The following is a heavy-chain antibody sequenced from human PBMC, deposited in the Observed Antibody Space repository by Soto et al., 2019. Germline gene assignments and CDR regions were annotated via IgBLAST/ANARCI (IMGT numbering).Heavy chain of an antibody. V-gene: IGHV4-39*02. D-gene: IGHD3-22*01. CDR3: ARVDSSGGLDS. CDR1: GGSISSTSYY. Sequence: SETLSLTCTVSGGSISSTSYYWGWIRQHPGKGLEWIGSIYYRGNTYYNKSLKSRVTISVDTSKNHFSLNLSSVTAADTAVYYCARVDSSGGLDSWGQGILVTVS. CDR2: IYYRGNT. J-gene: IGHJ4*02.